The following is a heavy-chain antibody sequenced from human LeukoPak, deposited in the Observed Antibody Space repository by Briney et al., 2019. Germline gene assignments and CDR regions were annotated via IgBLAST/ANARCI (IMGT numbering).Heavy chain of an antibody. CDR1: GLRFSDYH. Sequence: GGSLRLSCAASGLRFSDYHMDWVRQAPGKGLEWVARIRTKVNSYTTEYAASVRGRFTISRDDSKNSLYLQMNSLKTEDTAVYYCTTDQTTVTSGAFDFWGQGTMVTVSS. V-gene: IGHV3-72*01. D-gene: IGHD4-17*01. CDR3: TTDQTTVTSGAFDF. CDR2: IRTKVNSYTT. J-gene: IGHJ3*01.